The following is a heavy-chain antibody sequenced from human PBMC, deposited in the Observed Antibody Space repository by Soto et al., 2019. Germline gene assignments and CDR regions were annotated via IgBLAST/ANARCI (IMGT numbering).Heavy chain of an antibody. J-gene: IGHJ6*02. V-gene: IGHV1-69*13. CDR1: GGTFSSYA. CDR3: ARGIVGATDYYGMDV. CDR2: IIPIFGTA. D-gene: IGHD1-26*01. Sequence: GASVKVSCKASGGTFSSYAISWVRQAPGQGLEWMGGIIPIFGTANYAQKFQGRVTITADESTSTAYMELSSLRSEDTAVYYCARGIVGATDYYGMDVWGQGTTVTVS.